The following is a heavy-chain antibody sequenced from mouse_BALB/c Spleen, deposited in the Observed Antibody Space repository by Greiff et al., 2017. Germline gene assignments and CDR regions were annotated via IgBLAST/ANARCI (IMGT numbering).Heavy chain of an antibody. CDR1: GYTFSSYW. V-gene: IGHV1-9*01. Sequence: QVQLKQSGAELMKPGASVKISCKATGYTFSSYWIEWVKQRPGHGLEWIGEILPGSGSTNYNEKFKGKATFTADTSSNTAYMQLSSLTSEDSAVYYCARCGDYKYYAMDYWGQGTSVTVSS. CDR3: ARCGDYKYYAMDY. J-gene: IGHJ4*01. CDR2: ILPGSGST. D-gene: IGHD2-13*01.